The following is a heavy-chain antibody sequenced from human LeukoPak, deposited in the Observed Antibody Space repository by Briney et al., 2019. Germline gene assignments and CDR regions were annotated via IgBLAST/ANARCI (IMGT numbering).Heavy chain of an antibody. CDR1: GYSIRSGHY. CDR3: ARVETSYYYMDV. J-gene: IGHJ6*03. CDR2: INHSGIT. Sequence: PSETLSLTCAVSGYSIRSGHYWGWIRQSPGKGLEWIGSINHSGITEYNPSLKSRVTLSVDTSKNQFSLKLSSVTAADTAVYYCARVETSYYYMDVWGKGTTVTVSS. V-gene: IGHV4-38-2*01.